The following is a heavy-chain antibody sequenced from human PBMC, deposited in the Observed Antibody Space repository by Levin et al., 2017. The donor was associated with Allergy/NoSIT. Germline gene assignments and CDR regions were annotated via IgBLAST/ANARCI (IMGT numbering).Heavy chain of an antibody. V-gene: IGHV3-64D*06. J-gene: IGHJ4*02. CDR3: VKVMITGLAYFDY. CDR1: GFTFNTYP. CDR2: ISSHGGDT. Sequence: PGGSLRLSCSASGFTFNTYPIHWVRQAPGKRLEYVSAISSHGGDTYYADSVKGRFTISRDNSKNTVYLQMSSLRAEDTAVYYCVKVMITGLAYFDYWGQGTLVTVSS. D-gene: IGHD3-16*01.